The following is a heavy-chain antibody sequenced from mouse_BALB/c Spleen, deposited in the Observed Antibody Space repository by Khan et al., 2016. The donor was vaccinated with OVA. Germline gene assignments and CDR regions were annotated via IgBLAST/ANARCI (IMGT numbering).Heavy chain of an antibody. J-gene: IGHJ3*01. V-gene: IGHV1-4*01. CDR1: GYTFTSYT. Sequence: QVRLQQSGADLTRPSPSVSMSCKASGYTFTSYTVHWLKQRPGQDQEWIRDINPVSDYTNYNQNFKNKTTLTADKSSSTSYMQLRCLTSEDSAVYYCAKAGADYRSDGWFAYWGQGTLVTVST. CDR2: INPVSDYT. CDR3: AKAGADYRSDGWFAY. D-gene: IGHD2-13*01.